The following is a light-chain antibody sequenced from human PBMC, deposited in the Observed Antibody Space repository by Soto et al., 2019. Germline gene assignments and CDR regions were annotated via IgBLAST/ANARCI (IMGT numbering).Light chain of an antibody. CDR2: EVT. J-gene: IGLJ3*02. CDR1: SSDVGAYNY. Sequence: QSVQTQPPSASGSPGQSVTISCTGTSSDVGAYNYVCWYQQHPGKAPKLIISEVTKRPSGVPDRFSGSKSGNTASLTVTGLQAEDEADYYCSSYAGSNNPWVFGGGTKLTVL. CDR3: SSYAGSNNPWV. V-gene: IGLV2-8*01.